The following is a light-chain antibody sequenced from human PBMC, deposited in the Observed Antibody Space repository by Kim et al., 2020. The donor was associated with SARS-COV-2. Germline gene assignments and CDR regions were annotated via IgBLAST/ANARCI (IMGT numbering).Light chain of an antibody. Sequence: QSALTQSPSVSGSPGQSVTISCTGTSSDVGNYNRVSWYQQPPGTAPRLILYEVTNRPSGVPDRFSGSKSGNTASLTISGLQAEDEADYYCTSYSSSSTWVFGGGTQLTVL. V-gene: IGLV2-18*02. J-gene: IGLJ3*02. CDR3: TSYSSSSTWV. CDR2: EVT. CDR1: SSDVGNYNR.